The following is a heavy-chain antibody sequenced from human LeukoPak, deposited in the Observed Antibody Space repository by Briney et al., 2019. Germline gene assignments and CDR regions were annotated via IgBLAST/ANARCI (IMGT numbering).Heavy chain of an antibody. CDR2: TYYRSKWYN. D-gene: IGHD3-10*01. V-gene: IGHV6-1*01. CDR3: ASHPRGQLLWFGGAPGNYYMDV. CDR1: GDSVSSNSAA. Sequence: SQTLSLTCAISGDSVSSNSAAWNWIRQSPSRGLEWLGRTYYRSKWYNDYAVSVKSRITINPDTSKNQFSLQLSSVTAADTAVYYCASHPRGQLLWFGGAPGNYYMDVWGKGTTVTVSS. J-gene: IGHJ6*03.